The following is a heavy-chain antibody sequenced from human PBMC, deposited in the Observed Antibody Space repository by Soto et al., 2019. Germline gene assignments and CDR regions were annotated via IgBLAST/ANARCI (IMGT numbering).Heavy chain of an antibody. CDR3: VGDYGGLEGFDI. V-gene: IGHV3-23*01. CDR2: ISGSGGRT. D-gene: IGHD4-17*01. J-gene: IGHJ3*02. CDR1: GITFTNYD. Sequence: GGSLRLSCVASGITFTNYDMAWVRQAPEKGLEWVSGISGSGGRTYYAGYVKGRLNISRDNSTNKLFKKMNRLRAEDTAIYYCVGDYGGLEGFDIWGQGTMVTVSS.